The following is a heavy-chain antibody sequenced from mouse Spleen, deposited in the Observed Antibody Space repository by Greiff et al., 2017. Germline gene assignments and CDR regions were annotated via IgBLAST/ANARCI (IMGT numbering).Heavy chain of an antibody. V-gene: IGHV3-6*01. J-gene: IGHJ2*01. CDR3: ARGDDYGDY. CDR2: ISYDGSN. D-gene: IGHD2-4*01. Sequence: ESGPGLVKPSQSLSLTCSVTGYSITSGYYWNWIRQFPGNKLEWMGYISYDGSNNYNPSLKNRISITRDTSKNQFFLKLNSVTTEDTATYYCARGDDYGDYWGQGTTLTVSS. CDR1: GYSITSGYY.